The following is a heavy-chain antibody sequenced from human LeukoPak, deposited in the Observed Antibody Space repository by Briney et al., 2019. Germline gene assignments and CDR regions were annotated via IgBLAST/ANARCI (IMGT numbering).Heavy chain of an antibody. CDR3: ARAGRYYYYYGMDV. V-gene: IGHV4-61*02. Sequence: SETLSLTCTVSGGSISSGSYYWSWIRQPAGKGLEWIGRIYTGGSTNYNPSLKSRVTISVDTSKNQFSLKLSSVTAADTAVYYCARAGRYYYYYGMDVWGQGTTVTVSS. CDR2: IYTGGST. J-gene: IGHJ6*02. CDR1: GGSISSGSYY.